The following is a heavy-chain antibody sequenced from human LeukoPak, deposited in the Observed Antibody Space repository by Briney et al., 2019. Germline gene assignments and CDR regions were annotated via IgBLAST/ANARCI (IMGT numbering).Heavy chain of an antibody. CDR3: ATPTTVTTDI. CDR1: GFTFSSYG. Sequence: GGSLRLSCAASGFTFSSYGMSWVRQARGRGREWVSAISGSGGSPYYAGSVKGRFTTSRDNSKNTLYLQMNSLRAEDTAVYYCATPTTVTTDIWGQGTMVTVSS. J-gene: IGHJ3*02. D-gene: IGHD4-17*01. V-gene: IGHV3-23*01. CDR2: ISGSGGSP.